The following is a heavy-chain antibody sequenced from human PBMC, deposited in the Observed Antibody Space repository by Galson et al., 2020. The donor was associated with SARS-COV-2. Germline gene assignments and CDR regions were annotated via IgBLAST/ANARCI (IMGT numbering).Heavy chain of an antibody. V-gene: IGHV3-53*01. CDR3: ARGVVGCGDYFDY. D-gene: IGHD3-22*01. CDR2: IYSGVST. CDR1: GFTVTNTY. J-gene: IGHJ4*02. Sequence: GGSLRLSCAASGFTVTNTYMIWVRQAPGKGLEWVSVIYSGVSTYYADSVKGRFTISRDKSKNTLNLQMNGLTAEDTAVYYCARGVVGCGDYFDYWGQGTTVTVSS.